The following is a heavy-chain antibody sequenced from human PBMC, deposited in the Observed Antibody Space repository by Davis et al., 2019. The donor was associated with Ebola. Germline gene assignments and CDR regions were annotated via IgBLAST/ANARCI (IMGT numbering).Heavy chain of an antibody. CDR2: ISSSEITI. CDR3: AKAGVGGSYYYGMDV. V-gene: IGHV3-48*01. J-gene: IGHJ6*04. CDR1: GFTFSSYS. Sequence: GGSLRLSCAASGFTFSSYSMNWVRQAPGKGLEWVSYISSSEITIYYADSVKGRFTISRDNSKNTLYLQMNSLRAEDTAVYYCAKAGVGGSYYYGMDVWGKGTTVTVSS. D-gene: IGHD1-26*01.